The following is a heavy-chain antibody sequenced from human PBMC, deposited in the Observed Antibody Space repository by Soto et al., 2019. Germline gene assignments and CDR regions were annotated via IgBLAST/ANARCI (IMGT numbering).Heavy chain of an antibody. CDR3: ARVYPSDTRYGYVGNNWFDP. CDR1: GYTFTSYA. D-gene: IGHD5-18*01. Sequence: ASVKVSCKASGYTFTSYAMHWVRQAPGQRLEWMGWINAGNGNTKYSQKFQGRVTITRDTSASTACMELSSLRSEDTAVYYCARVYPSDTRYGYVGNNWFDPWGQGTLVTVSS. V-gene: IGHV1-3*01. J-gene: IGHJ5*02. CDR2: INAGNGNT.